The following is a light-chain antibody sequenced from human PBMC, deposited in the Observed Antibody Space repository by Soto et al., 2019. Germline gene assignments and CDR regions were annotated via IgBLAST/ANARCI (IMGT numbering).Light chain of an antibody. Sequence: QSALTQPASVSGSPGQSITISCTGTSSGVGSCNCVSWYQQHPGKAPTLMIYEVNKRPSGVSNRFSGSKSGNTASLTISGLQAEDEADYYCCSSVGSPNWVFGGGTKLTVL. J-gene: IGLJ3*02. CDR3: CSSVGSPNWV. V-gene: IGLV2-23*02. CDR2: EVN. CDR1: SSGVGSCNC.